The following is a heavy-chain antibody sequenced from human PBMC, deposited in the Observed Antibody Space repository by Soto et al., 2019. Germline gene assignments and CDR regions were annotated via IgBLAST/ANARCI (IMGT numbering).Heavy chain of an antibody. CDR3: ARSRLTDYSIDY. J-gene: IGHJ4*02. D-gene: IGHD4-4*01. CDR1: VYTFTGYY. Sequence: QVQLVQSGAEVKKPGASVKVSCKPSVYTFTGYYIHWVRQAPGQGLEWLGWINPNSGATNYAVKFQGRVPMTRDPSISDASMELNSLTSDDPAVYYCARSRLTDYSIDYWGQGTLFTVSS. CDR2: INPNSGAT. V-gene: IGHV1-2*02.